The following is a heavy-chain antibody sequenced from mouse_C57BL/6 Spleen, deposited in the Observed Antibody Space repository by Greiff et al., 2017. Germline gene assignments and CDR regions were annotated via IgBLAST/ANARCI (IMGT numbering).Heavy chain of an antibody. CDR1: GYTFTDYA. D-gene: IGHD1-1*01. J-gene: IGHJ4*01. Sequence: VKLQESGPELVRPGVPVKISCKGSGYTFTDYAMHWVKQSHAKSLEWIGVISTYYGDASYNQKFKDKATMTVDKSSSTAYMELARLTSEDSAVYYCARGGTTVVRGAMDYWGQGTSVTVSS. CDR3: ARGGTTVVRGAMDY. V-gene: IGHV1-67*01. CDR2: ISTYYGDA.